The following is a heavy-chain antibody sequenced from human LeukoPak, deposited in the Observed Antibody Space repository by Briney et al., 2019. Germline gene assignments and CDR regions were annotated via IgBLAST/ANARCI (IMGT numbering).Heavy chain of an antibody. CDR3: ALIGLGIPDY. V-gene: IGHV3-21*01. CDR1: GFTFSSYE. CDR2: ISSSSSYI. J-gene: IGHJ4*02. D-gene: IGHD7-27*01. Sequence: GGSLRLSCAASGFTFSSYEMNWVRQAPGKGLEWVSSISSSSSYIYYADSVKGRFTISRDNAKNSLYLQMNSLRAEDTAVYYCALIGLGIPDYWGQGTLVTVSS.